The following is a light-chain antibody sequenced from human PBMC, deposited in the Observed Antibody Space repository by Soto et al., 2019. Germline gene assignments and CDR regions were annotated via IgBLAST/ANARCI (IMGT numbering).Light chain of an antibody. CDR2: GAS. Sequence: IAMTQSPVSLSVSLGGRARSCGRANQAISRNLAWYQQKPGRTPSLLIYGASTSATGMPDRFSGSGSGTEFTLTISSLQSEDVAVYYCQQYDSLKVTFGPGTKVDIK. J-gene: IGKJ3*01. CDR1: QAISRN. CDR3: QQYDSLKVT. V-gene: IGKV3-15*01.